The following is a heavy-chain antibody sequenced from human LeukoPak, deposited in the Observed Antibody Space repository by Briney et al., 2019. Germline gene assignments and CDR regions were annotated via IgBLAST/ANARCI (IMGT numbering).Heavy chain of an antibody. V-gene: IGHV5-51*01. CDR1: GYSFTSYW. D-gene: IGHD3-10*01. J-gene: IGHJ6*02. CDR3: ARHRVTMVRGVKEMDV. Sequence: GESLKISCKGSGYSFTSYWIGWVRQMPGKGLEWMGIIYPGDSDTRYSPSFQGQVTISADKSISTAYLQWSSLKASDTAMYYCARHRVTMVRGVKEMDVWGQGTTVTVSS. CDR2: IYPGDSDT.